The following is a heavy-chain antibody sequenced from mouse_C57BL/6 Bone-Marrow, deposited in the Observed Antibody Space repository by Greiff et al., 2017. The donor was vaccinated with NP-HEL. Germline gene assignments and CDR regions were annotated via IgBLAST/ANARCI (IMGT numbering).Heavy chain of an antibody. Sequence: QVQLQQSGPELVKPGASVKISCKASGYAFSSSWMNWVKQRPGKGLEWIGRIYPGDGDTNYNGKFKGKATLTADKSSSTAYMQLSSLTSEDSAVYVCARSKDYYGSRNYFDYWGQGTTLTVSS. J-gene: IGHJ2*01. V-gene: IGHV1-82*01. D-gene: IGHD1-1*01. CDR3: ARSKDYYGSRNYFDY. CDR2: IYPGDGDT. CDR1: GYAFSSSW.